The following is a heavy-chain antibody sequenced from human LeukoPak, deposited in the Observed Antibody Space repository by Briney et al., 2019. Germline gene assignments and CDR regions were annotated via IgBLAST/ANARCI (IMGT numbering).Heavy chain of an antibody. CDR1: GFIFDDYT. CDR2: ISWDGGNS. Sequence: GVSLRLSCAAFGFIFDDYTMHWVRQAPAKGLEWVSVISWDGGNSFYADSVKGRFTVSRDNNRKSLYLQMHSLRPEDTAFYYCAKARKRGYAYGSVDSWGQGTLVTVSS. V-gene: IGHV3-43*01. J-gene: IGHJ4*02. D-gene: IGHD5-18*01. CDR3: AKARKRGYAYGSVDS.